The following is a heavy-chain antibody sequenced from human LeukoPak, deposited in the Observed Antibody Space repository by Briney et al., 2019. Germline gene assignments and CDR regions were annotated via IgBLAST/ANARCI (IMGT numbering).Heavy chain of an antibody. D-gene: IGHD3-10*01. CDR2: IYPGDSDT. J-gene: IGHJ4*02. CDR1: GYTFTNYW. Sequence: GESLKISCKGSGYTFTNYWIGWARHIPGRGLEWMGIIYPGDSDTRYSPSFQGQVTISADKSISTAYLQWSSLKASDTAMYYCARPLTILRGVVTSSDYWGQGTLVTVSS. V-gene: IGHV5-51*01. CDR3: ARPLTILRGVVTSSDY.